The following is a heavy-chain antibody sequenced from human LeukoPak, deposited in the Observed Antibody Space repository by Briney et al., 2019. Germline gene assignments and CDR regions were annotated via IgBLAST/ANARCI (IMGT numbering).Heavy chain of an antibody. V-gene: IGHV3-7*03. J-gene: IGHJ5*02. CDR1: GFTFSSYW. CDR2: IKQDGSEK. CDR3: AKDNKYKAAAGRFDP. Sequence: GGSLRLSCAASGFTFSSYWMSWVRQAPGKGLEWVANIKQDGSEKYYVDSVKGRFTISRDNSKNTLYLQMNSLRAEDTAVYYCAKDNKYKAAAGRFDPWGQGTLVTVSS. D-gene: IGHD6-13*01.